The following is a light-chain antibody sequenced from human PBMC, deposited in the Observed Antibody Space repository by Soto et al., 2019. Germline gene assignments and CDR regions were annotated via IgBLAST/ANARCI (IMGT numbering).Light chain of an antibody. Sequence: QSVLTQPASVSGSPGQSITISCTGTSSDTAGYNYVSWYQQHPGKAPKLMIYEVSNRPSGVSNRVSGSQSGNTASLTISGLQLEDEANYYCSSYTTSNAPLYVFGTGTKGNVL. CDR1: SSDTAGYNY. CDR3: SSYTTSNAPLYV. V-gene: IGLV2-14*01. J-gene: IGLJ1*01. CDR2: EVS.